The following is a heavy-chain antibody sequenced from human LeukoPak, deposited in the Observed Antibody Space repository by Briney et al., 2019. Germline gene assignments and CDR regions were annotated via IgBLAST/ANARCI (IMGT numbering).Heavy chain of an antibody. CDR1: GGSISSYY. D-gene: IGHD2-2*01. Sequence: SETLSLTCTVSGGSISSYYWSWIRQPPGKGLEWIGYIYYSGSTNYNPSLKSRVTMSVDTSKNQFSLKLSSVTAADTAVYYCARDKKGASCYDYWGQGTLVTVSS. J-gene: IGHJ4*02. CDR3: ARDKKGASCYDY. V-gene: IGHV4-59*01. CDR2: IYYSGST.